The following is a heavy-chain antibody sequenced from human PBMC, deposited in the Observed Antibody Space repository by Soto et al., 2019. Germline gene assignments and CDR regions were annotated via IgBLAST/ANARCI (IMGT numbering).Heavy chain of an antibody. J-gene: IGHJ5*02. V-gene: IGHV4-31*11. CDR2: IYYSGST. D-gene: IGHD6-6*01. CDR1: GGSISSGGYY. CDR3: ARFPRYSSSSWWFDP. Sequence: SETLSLTCAVSGGSISSGGYYWSWIRQHPGKGLEWIGYIYYSGSTYYNPSLKSRVTISVDTSKNQFSLKLSSVTAADTAVYYCARFPRYSSSSWWFDPWGQGTLVTVSS.